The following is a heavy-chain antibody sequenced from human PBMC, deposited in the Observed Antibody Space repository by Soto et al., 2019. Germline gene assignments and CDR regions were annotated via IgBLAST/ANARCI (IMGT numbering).Heavy chain of an antibody. J-gene: IGHJ3*02. CDR1: GDSFTISC. CDR3: ARVRNYSDSSGYPAQYAFDI. D-gene: IGHD3-22*01. Sequence: GESLRISCKGPGDSFTISCIGLVRQIHATGLEWLGIIYPGDSDTRYSPFFQGQVHISADKSISTAYLQWSSLEASDTAMYYCARVRNYSDSSGYPAQYAFDIWGQGTMVTVSS. CDR2: IYPGDSDT. V-gene: IGHV5-51*01.